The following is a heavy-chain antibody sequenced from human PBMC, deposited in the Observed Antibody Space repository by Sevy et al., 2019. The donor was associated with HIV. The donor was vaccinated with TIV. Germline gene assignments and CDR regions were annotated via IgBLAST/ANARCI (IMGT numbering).Heavy chain of an antibody. V-gene: IGHV3-33*01. Sequence: GGSLRLSCATSRFIFRNYAMHWIRQAPGKGLEWVAVIWYDGTDKYYADSVQGRFTISRDNSKNTLYLQMNSLRVEDTAVYYCARYWGRDGHSIDYWGQGTLVTVSS. CDR2: IWYDGTDK. J-gene: IGHJ4*02. D-gene: IGHD3-16*01. CDR3: ARYWGRDGHSIDY. CDR1: RFIFRNYA.